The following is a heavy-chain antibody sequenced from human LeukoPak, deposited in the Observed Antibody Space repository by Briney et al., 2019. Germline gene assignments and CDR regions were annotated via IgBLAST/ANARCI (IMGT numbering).Heavy chain of an antibody. J-gene: IGHJ5*02. CDR3: ARGRGVLLWFGELLQTPDNWFDP. CDR1: GGTFSSYA. D-gene: IGHD3-10*01. CDR2: IIPIFGTA. V-gene: IGHV1-69*01. Sequence: SVKVSCKASGGTFSSYAISWVRQAPGQGLEWMGGIIPIFGTANYAQKFQGRVTITADESTSTAYMELSSLRSEDTAVYYCARGRGVLLWFGELLQTPDNWFDPWGQGTLVTVSS.